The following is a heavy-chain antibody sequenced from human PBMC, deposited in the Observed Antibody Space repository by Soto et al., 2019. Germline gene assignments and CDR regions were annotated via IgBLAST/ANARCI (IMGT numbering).Heavy chain of an antibody. Sequence: GSLRLSCAASGFTFSSYWMSWVRQAPGKGLEWVANIKQDGSEKYYVDSVKGRFTISRDNAKNSLYLQMNSLRAEDTAVYYCARDLVVVAATVIYYYYGMDVWGQGTTVTVSS. V-gene: IGHV3-7*03. CDR3: ARDLVVVAATVIYYYYGMDV. CDR1: GFTFSSYW. J-gene: IGHJ6*02. CDR2: IKQDGSEK. D-gene: IGHD2-15*01.